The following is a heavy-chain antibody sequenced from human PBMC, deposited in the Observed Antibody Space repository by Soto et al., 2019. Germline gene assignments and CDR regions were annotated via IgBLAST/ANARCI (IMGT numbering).Heavy chain of an antibody. CDR2: IIPIFGTA. J-gene: IGHJ6*02. V-gene: IGHV1-69*06. CDR1: GGTFSSYA. Sequence: ASVKVSCKASGGTFSSYAISWVRQAPGQGLEWMGGIIPIFGTANYAQKFQGRVTITADKSTSTAYMGLSSLRSEDTAVYYCASGSYSYYYYGMDVWGQGTTVTVSS. D-gene: IGHD1-26*01. CDR3: ASGSYSYYYYGMDV.